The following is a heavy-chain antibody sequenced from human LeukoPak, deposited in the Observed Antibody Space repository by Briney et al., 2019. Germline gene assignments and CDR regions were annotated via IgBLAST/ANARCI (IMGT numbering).Heavy chain of an antibody. CDR1: VGSISSGGYY. CDR2: FYYSGGT. J-gene: IGHJ4*02. CDR3: ARDRSSGWFDY. V-gene: IGHV4-31*03. Sequence: SETLSLTCTVSVGSISSGGYYYTWTRPPPEKALEDIVNFYYSGGTYYNPSLKSRVAMSVDTSKSQFSLKLSSVTAADTAVYYCARDRSSGWFDYWGQGTLVTVSS. D-gene: IGHD6-19*01.